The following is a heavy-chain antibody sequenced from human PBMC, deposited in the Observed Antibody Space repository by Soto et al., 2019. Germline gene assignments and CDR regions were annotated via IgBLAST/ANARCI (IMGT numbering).Heavy chain of an antibody. CDR1: GFTFSSYS. CDR3: ARGGYYGSGSYWTYYFDY. Sequence: GGSLRLSCAASGFTFSSYSMNWVRQAPGKGLEWVSSISSSSSYIYYADSVKGRFTISRDNAKNSLYLQMNSLRAEDTAVYYCARGGYYGSGSYWTYYFDYWGQGTLVTVSS. D-gene: IGHD3-10*01. V-gene: IGHV3-21*01. CDR2: ISSSSSYI. J-gene: IGHJ4*02.